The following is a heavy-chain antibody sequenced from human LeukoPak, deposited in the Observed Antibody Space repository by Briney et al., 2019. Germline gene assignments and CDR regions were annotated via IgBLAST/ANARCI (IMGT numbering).Heavy chain of an antibody. CDR1: GDSVSSNSAA. D-gene: IGHD4-17*01. J-gene: IGHJ3*02. CDR2: TYYRSKWYN. V-gene: IGHV6-1*01. CDR3: AGELYGGHPPFDI. Sequence: SQTLSLTCAISGDSVSSNSAAWDWIRQSPSRGFEWLGRTYYRSKWYNDYAESVKSRITINPDTSKNQFSLRLNSVTPEDSAVYYCAGELYGGHPPFDIWGQGTMVTVSS.